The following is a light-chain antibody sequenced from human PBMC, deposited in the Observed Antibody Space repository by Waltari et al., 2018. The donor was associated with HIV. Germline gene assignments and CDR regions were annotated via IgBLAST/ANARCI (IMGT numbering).Light chain of an antibody. CDR3: QQFKSYPFT. CDR2: TVS. CDR1: EGISRF. V-gene: IGKV1-9*01. J-gene: IGKJ2*01. Sequence: DIHLTQSPAYLSASVEDRVTFTCRASEGISRFLAWYQQKPGKAPKRLMYTVSTLQSGVPSRFSGSGSGTEFTLTVTSLQPEDFATYYCQQFKSYPFTFGQGTKLEIK.